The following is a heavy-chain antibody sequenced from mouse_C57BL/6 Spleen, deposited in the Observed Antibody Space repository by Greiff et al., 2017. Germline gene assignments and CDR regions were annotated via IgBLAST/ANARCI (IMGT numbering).Heavy chain of an antibody. CDR2: LYPRDGST. J-gene: IGHJ2*01. D-gene: IGHD1-1*01. V-gene: IGHV1-85*01. CDR3: ARRGDFTTVVPRSVYFDY. Sequence: QVQLKQSGPELVKPGASVKLSCKASGYTFTSYDINWVKQRPGQGLEWIGWLYPRDGSTKYNEKVKGKATLTVDTSSSTAYMVLHSLTSEDSAVYCCARRGDFTTVVPRSVYFDYWGQGTTLTVSS. CDR1: GYTFTSYD.